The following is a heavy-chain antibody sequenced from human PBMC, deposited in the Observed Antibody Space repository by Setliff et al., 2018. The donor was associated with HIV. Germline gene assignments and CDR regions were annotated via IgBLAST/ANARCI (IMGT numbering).Heavy chain of an antibody. D-gene: IGHD3-22*01. J-gene: IGHJ3*02. V-gene: IGHV4-59*08. Sequence: SETLSLTCTVSGGSIGTYYWSWIRQPPGKGLEWLGYVSYSGSTNFNPSLESRLAMSVDMSKNHFSLKLRSVTAADTAVYYCARHGHFYDSSSSDAFDIWGHGTMVTVSS. CDR2: VSYSGST. CDR1: GGSIGTYY. CDR3: ARHGHFYDSSSSDAFDI.